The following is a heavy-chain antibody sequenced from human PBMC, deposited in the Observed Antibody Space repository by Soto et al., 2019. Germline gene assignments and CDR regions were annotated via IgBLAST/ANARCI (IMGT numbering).Heavy chain of an antibody. CDR3: ARGRGNYGLKATSYGMDV. CDR1: GFTFSSYD. Sequence: EVQLVESGGGLVQPGGSLRLSCAASGFTFSSYDMHWVRQATGKGLEWVSAIGTAGDTYYPGSVKGRFTISRENAKNSLYLQMNSLRAEDTAVYYCARGRGNYGLKATSYGMDVWGQGTTVTVS. J-gene: IGHJ6*02. V-gene: IGHV3-13*01. CDR2: IGTAGDT. D-gene: IGHD4-4*01.